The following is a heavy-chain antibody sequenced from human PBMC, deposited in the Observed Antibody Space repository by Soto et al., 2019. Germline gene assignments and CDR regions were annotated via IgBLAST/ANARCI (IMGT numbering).Heavy chain of an antibody. V-gene: IGHV1-18*01. CDR2: ISAYNGNT. J-gene: IGHJ6*02. D-gene: IGHD6-19*01. Sequence: QVQLVQSGAEVKKPGASVKVSCKASGYTFTSYGISWVRQAPGQGLEWMGWISAYNGNTNYAQKLQGRVTMTTDTTTSTAYRELRILRSADPAVYYCARGGSIAVAGTWPPDYYYYYGMDVWGQGTTVTVSS. CDR1: GYTFTSYG. CDR3: ARGGSIAVAGTWPPDYYYYYGMDV.